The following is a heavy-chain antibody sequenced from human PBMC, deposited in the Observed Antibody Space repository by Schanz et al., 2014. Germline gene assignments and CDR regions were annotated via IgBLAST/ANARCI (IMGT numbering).Heavy chain of an antibody. V-gene: IGHV3-30*19. Sequence: QVQLVESGGGVVQPGRSLRLSCAASGFTFSSNHMSWVRQAPGKGLEWVALISNDGSIKYYADSVEGRFTISRDNSKNILYLQMNSLRTEDTAVYYCASPSGYSDYGTYFDYWGQGTLVTVSS. CDR2: ISNDGSIK. J-gene: IGHJ4*02. CDR1: GFTFSSNH. D-gene: IGHD5-12*01. CDR3: ASPSGYSDYGTYFDY.